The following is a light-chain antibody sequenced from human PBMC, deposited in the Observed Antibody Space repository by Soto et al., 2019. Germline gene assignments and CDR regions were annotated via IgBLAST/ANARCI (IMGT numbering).Light chain of an antibody. CDR2: GAS. J-gene: IGKJ1*01. V-gene: IGKV3-20*01. Sequence: EIVLTQSPCTLSLSPGERATLSCRASQSVNSAYVAWYQQNPGQAPRVLIYGASTRATGIPHRFSGSGSGTDVSLTISRLEHEDSAMYYCQLYGSSPTWAFGQGTKVEIK. CDR3: QLYGSSPTWA. CDR1: QSVNSAY.